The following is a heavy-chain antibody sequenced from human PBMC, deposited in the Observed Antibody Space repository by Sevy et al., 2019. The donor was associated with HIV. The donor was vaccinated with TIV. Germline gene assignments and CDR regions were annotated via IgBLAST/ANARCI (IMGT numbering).Heavy chain of an antibody. CDR3: ARVGGRGTMVRGSLDY. V-gene: IGHV1-2*02. CDR1: GYTFTGYY. J-gene: IGHJ4*02. Sequence: ASVKVSCKASGYTFTGYYMHWVRQAPGQGLEWMGWINPNSGGTNYAQKFQGRVTMTRDTSISTASMELSRLRSDDTAVYYCARVGGRGTMVRGSLDYWGQGTLVTVSS. CDR2: INPNSGGT. D-gene: IGHD3-10*01.